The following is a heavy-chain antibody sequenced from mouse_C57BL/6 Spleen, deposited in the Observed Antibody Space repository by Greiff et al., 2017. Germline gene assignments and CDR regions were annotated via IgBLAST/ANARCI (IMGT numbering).Heavy chain of an antibody. J-gene: IGHJ1*03. CDR3: ARCPHDYDFHWYFDV. CDR1: GYTFTDYY. CDR2: INPNNGGT. V-gene: IGHV1-26*01. Sequence: VQLQQSGPELVKPGASVKISCKASGYTFTDYYMNWVKQSHGKSLEWIGDINPNNGGTSYNQKFKGKATLTVDKSSSTAYMELRSLTSEDSAVYYCARCPHDYDFHWYFDVWGTGTTVTVSS. D-gene: IGHD2-4*01.